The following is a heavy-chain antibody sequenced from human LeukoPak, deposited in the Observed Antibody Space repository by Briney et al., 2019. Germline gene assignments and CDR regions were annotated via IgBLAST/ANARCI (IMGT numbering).Heavy chain of an antibody. CDR3: AKSDWFDP. CDR2: NKYDGSES. Sequence: RTGGSLRLSCAASGFTLSGHWMHWFRQPPGKGLAWVSRNKYDGSESYYADSVKGRFTISRDNAKNTLYLQINSLRVEGTAVYFCAKSDWFDPWGQGTLVTVSS. J-gene: IGHJ5*02. V-gene: IGHV3-74*01. CDR1: GFTLSGHW.